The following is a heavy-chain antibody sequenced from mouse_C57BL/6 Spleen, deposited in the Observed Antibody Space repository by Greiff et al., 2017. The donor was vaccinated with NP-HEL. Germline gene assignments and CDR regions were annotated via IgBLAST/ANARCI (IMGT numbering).Heavy chain of an antibody. CDR2: ISSGSSTI. V-gene: IGHV5-17*01. CDR1: GFTFSDYG. D-gene: IGHD2-1*01. CDR3: ARGDIYYGNYYAMDY. J-gene: IGHJ4*01. Sequence: VQLKESGGGLVKPGGSLKLSCAASGFTFSDYGMHWVRQAPEKGLEWVAYISSGSSTIYYADTVKGRFTISRDNAKNTLFLQMTSLRSEDTAMYYCARGDIYYGNYYAMDYWGQGTSVTVSS.